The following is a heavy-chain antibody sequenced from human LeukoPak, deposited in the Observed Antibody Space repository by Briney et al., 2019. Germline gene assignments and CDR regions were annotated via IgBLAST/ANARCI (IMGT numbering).Heavy chain of an antibody. J-gene: IGHJ4*02. V-gene: IGHV1-8*03. CDR2: MNPNSGNT. Sequence: ASVKVSCKASGYTFTSYDINWVRQATGQGLEWMGWMNPNSGNTGYAQKFQGRVTITRNTSISTAYMELSSLRSEDTAVYYCARLEDSSGYYGTDYWGQGPRVTVSS. CDR3: ARLEDSSGYYGTDY. D-gene: IGHD3-22*01. CDR1: GYTFTSYD.